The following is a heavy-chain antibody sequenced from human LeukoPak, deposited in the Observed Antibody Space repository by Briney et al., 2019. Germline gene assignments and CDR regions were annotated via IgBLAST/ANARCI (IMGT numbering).Heavy chain of an antibody. V-gene: IGHV3-7*01. Sequence: GGSLRLPCAASGFTFSSYWMSWVRQAPGKGLEWVANMKQDGSEKYYVDSVEGRFTISRDNAKNSLYLQMNSLRAEDTAVYYCARERQGYYDSSGYLDYWGQGTLVTVSS. J-gene: IGHJ4*02. CDR1: GFTFSSYW. CDR3: ARERQGYYDSSGYLDY. D-gene: IGHD3-22*01. CDR2: MKQDGSEK.